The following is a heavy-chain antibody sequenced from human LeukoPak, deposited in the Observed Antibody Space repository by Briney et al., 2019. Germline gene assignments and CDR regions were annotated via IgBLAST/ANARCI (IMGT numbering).Heavy chain of an antibody. D-gene: IGHD3-9*01. CDR3: ATGANALRYFDWLFTPAYY. J-gene: IGHJ4*02. CDR2: ISYDGSNK. CDR1: GFTFSSYA. V-gene: IGHV3-30*04. Sequence: GGSLRLSCAASGFTFSSYAMHWVRQAPGKGLEWVAVISYDGSNKYYADSVKGRFTISRDNSKNTLYLQMNSLRAEDTAVYYCATGANALRYFDWLFTPAYYWGQGTLVTVSS.